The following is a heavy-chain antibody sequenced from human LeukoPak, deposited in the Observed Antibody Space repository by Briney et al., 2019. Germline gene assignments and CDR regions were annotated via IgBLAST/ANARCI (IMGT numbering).Heavy chain of an antibody. CDR1: GFTFSSYG. Sequence: GRSLRLSCAASGFTFSSYGMHWVRQAPGKGLEWVAVIWYDGSNKYYADSVKGRFTISRDNSKNTLYLQMNSPRAEDTAVYYCARDRYYGSGSYFLFDYWGQGTLVTVSS. CDR2: IWYDGSNK. J-gene: IGHJ4*02. D-gene: IGHD3-10*01. V-gene: IGHV3-33*01. CDR3: ARDRYYGSGSYFLFDY.